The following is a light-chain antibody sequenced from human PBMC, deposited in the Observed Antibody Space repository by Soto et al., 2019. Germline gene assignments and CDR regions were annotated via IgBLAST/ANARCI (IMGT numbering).Light chain of an antibody. Sequence: EIVMTQSPATLSVSPGERATLSCRASQSLRSNLAWYQHKPGQAPRLLIFGASSRATGVPAGFSGSGSGTEFTLTISSLQSEDVAVYYCQEYNNWPPFTFGQGTKLEIK. CDR2: GAS. CDR1: QSLRSN. J-gene: IGKJ2*01. V-gene: IGKV3-15*01. CDR3: QEYNNWPPFT.